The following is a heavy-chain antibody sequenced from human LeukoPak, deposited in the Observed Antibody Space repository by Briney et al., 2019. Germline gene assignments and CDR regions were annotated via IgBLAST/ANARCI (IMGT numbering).Heavy chain of an antibody. D-gene: IGHD2-2*01. CDR1: GFTFSSYA. CDR2: ISGSGGST. V-gene: IGHV3-23*01. CDR3: AKRDGVPAAMDYYYYGMDV. Sequence: PGGSLRLSCAASGFTFSSYAMSWVRQAPGKGLEWVSAISGSGGSTYYADSVKGRFTISRDNSKNTLYLQMNSLRAEDTAVYYCAKRDGVPAAMDYYYYGMDVWGQGTTVTVSS. J-gene: IGHJ6*02.